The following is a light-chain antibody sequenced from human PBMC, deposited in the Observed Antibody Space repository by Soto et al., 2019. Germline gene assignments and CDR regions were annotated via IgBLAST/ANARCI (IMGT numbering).Light chain of an antibody. CDR3: QHNGRS. CDR1: QSFSSTK. J-gene: IGKJ5*01. V-gene: IGKV3-20*01. Sequence: EIVLTQSPGTLSLSPGERATLSCRSSQSFSSTKLAWYQQKPGQAPGLLIYAASSRATGISDRFSGSGSGTDFTLIINRLDPEDSAVYYCQHNGRSFGQGTRLEIK. CDR2: AAS.